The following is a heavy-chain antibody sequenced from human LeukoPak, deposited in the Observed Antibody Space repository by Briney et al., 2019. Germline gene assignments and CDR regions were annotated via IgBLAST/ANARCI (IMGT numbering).Heavy chain of an antibody. J-gene: IGHJ4*02. D-gene: IGHD5-18*01. CDR3: ARDRSPAPGRSYGRGHFDY. CDR1: GYTFTGYY. Sequence: ASVKVSCKASGYTFTGYYMHWVRQAPGQGLEWMGWIDPNSGGTNYAQKFQGRVTMTRDTSISTAYMELSRLRSDDTAVYYCARDRSPAPGRSYGRGHFDYWGQGTLVTVSS. V-gene: IGHV1-2*02. CDR2: IDPNSGGT.